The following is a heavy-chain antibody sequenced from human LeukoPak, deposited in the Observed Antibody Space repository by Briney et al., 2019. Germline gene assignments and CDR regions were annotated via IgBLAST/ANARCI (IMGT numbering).Heavy chain of an antibody. CDR1: GYTFTSYD. CDR2: MNPNSGNT. CDR3: ARGTRFLEWLYVY. D-gene: IGHD3-3*01. V-gene: IGHV1-8*01. J-gene: IGHJ4*02. Sequence: ASVKVSCKASGYTFTSYDINWVRQATGQGLEWMGWMNPNSGNTGYAQKFQGRVTMTRNTSISTAYMELSSLRSEDTALYYSARGTRFLEWLYVYWGQGTLVTVSS.